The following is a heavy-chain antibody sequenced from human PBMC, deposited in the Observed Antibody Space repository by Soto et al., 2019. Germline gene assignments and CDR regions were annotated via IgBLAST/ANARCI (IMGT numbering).Heavy chain of an antibody. CDR1: GFTFSNFR. Sequence: EVQLVESGGGLVQPGGSLRLSCAASGFTFSNFRMHWVRQAPGKGLVWVALISNDGRSTNHADSVKGRFTISRDNAKSTRYLQLNSLRAEDTAVYYCARDTAGLSYWGQGTLVTVSS. CDR3: ARDTAGLSY. J-gene: IGHJ4*02. V-gene: IGHV3-74*01. CDR2: ISNDGRST. D-gene: IGHD2-21*02.